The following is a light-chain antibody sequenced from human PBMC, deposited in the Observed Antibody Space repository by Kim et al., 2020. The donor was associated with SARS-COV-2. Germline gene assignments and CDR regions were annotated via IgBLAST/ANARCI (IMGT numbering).Light chain of an antibody. CDR1: KLGDKY. J-gene: IGLJ3*02. CDR3: QAWDSITAV. Sequence: SYELTQPPSVSVSPGQTASITCSGTKLGDKYAYWYQQKPGQSPVLVIYQHTKRPSGISQRFSGSSSGNTATLTISPAQTMDEADYYCQAWDSITAVFGGG. V-gene: IGLV3-1*01. CDR2: QHT.